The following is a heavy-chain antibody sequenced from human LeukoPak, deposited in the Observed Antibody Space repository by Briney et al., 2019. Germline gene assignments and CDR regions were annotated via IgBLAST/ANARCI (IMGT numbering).Heavy chain of an antibody. V-gene: IGHV3-48*03. Sequence: GGSLRPSCAASGFTFSSYEMNWVRQAPGKGLEWVSYISSSGSTIYYADSVKGRFTISRDNAKNSLYLQMNSLRAEDTAVYYCARGDRMIVVVITLFDYWGQGTLVTVSS. CDR2: ISSSGSTI. D-gene: IGHD3-22*01. CDR1: GFTFSSYE. CDR3: ARGDRMIVVVITLFDY. J-gene: IGHJ4*02.